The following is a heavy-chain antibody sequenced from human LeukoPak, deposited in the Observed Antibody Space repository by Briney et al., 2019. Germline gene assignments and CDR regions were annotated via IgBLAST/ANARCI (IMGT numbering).Heavy chain of an antibody. CDR3: ARDAVGIYRIIDY. V-gene: IGHV3-30*03. CDR1: GFAFSSYD. D-gene: IGHD6-13*01. Sequence: PGGSLRLSCAASGFAFSSYDMHWVRQAPGKGLEWVAVKSYDGSSKYHADSVKGRFTISRDNAKNSLYLQMNSLRAEDTAVYYCARDAVGIYRIIDYWGQGTLVTVSS. CDR2: KSYDGSSK. J-gene: IGHJ4*02.